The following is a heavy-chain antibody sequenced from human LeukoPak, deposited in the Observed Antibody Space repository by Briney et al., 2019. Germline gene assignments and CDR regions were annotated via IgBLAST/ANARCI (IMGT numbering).Heavy chain of an antibody. CDR2: TYYSGST. CDR3: ARLPMAVTTRYLDY. J-gene: IGHJ4*02. Sequence: SETLSLTCTVSGGSISSSSYYWGWIRQPPGKGLEWIGSTYYSGSTYYNPSLKSRVTISVDTSKNQFSLKLSSVTAADTAVYYCARLPMAVTTRYLDYWGQGTLVTVSS. CDR1: GGSISSSSYY. D-gene: IGHD4-17*01. V-gene: IGHV4-39*07.